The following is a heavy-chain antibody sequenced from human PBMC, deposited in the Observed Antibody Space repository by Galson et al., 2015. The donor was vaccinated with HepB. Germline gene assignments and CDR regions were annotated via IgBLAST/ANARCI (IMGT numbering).Heavy chain of an antibody. CDR3: ALFDGNDRSIDY. D-gene: IGHD1-1*01. V-gene: IGHV6-1*01. J-gene: IGHJ4*02. CDR1: GDSVSSHSAA. Sequence: CAISGDSVSSHSAAWHWLRQSPSRGFEWLGRTYYRSKWYNDYALSVKSRIAINPDTSKNQFSLQLKSVTPEDTAVYYCALFDGNDRSIDYWGQGTLVTVSS. CDR2: TYYRSKWYN.